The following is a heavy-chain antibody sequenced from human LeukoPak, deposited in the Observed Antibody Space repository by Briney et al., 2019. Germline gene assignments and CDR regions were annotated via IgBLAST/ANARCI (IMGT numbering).Heavy chain of an antibody. CDR3: ARNNYYDSSGYPPYYYYYGMDV. CDR1: GFTFKSYG. D-gene: IGHD3-22*01. V-gene: IGHV3-33*01. CDR2: MWYDGSYQ. Sequence: GGSLRLSCAASGFTFKSYGMQRVRQAPGKGLEWVAVMWYDGSYQSYADSLKGRFTISRDNFKNTLYLQMGSLRAEDMAVYYCARNNYYDSSGYPPYYYYYGMDVWGQGTTVTVSS. J-gene: IGHJ6*02.